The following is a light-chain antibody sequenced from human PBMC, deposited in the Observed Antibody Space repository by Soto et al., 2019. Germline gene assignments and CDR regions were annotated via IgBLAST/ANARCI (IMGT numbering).Light chain of an antibody. V-gene: IGKV1-5*01. CDR2: DVS. J-gene: IGKJ1*01. CDR1: QSISAW. Sequence: DIQMTQSPSTLSASVGARVTITCRASQSISAWLAWYQQKPGKAPNLLIYDVSTLDSGVPSRFSGSASGTEFTLTISSLESDDFATYYCQQYHRYSTFGQGTRVDIK. CDR3: QQYHRYST.